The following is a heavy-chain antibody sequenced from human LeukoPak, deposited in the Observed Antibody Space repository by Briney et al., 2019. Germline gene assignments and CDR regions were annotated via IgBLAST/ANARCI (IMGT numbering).Heavy chain of an antibody. V-gene: IGHV4-30-4*01. CDR1: GGSISSGDYY. CDR2: IYYSGIT. J-gene: IGHJ4*02. D-gene: IGHD5-18*01. Sequence: SQTLSLTCTVSGGSISSGDYYLSWIRQPPGKGLEWIGYIYYSGITYYNPSLKSRVTISVNTSKNQFSLKLSSVTAADTAVYYCARVDTPMVYYDYWGQGTLVTVSS. CDR3: ARVDTPMVYYDY.